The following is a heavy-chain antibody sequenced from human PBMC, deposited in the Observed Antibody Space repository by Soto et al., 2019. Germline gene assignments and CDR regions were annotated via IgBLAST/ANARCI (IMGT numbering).Heavy chain of an antibody. Sequence: ASVKVSCKASGYTFTSYGINWVRQATGQGLEWMGIINPSGGSTSYAQKFQGRVTMTRDTSTSTVYMELSSLRSEDTAVYYCARDRVEPNWFDPWGQGTLVTVSS. CDR3: ARDRVEPNWFDP. J-gene: IGHJ5*02. CDR1: GYTFTSYG. V-gene: IGHV1-46*03. D-gene: IGHD1-26*01. CDR2: INPSGGST.